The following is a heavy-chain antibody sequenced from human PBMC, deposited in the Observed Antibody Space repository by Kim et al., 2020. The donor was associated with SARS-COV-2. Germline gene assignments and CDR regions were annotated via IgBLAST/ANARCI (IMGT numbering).Heavy chain of an antibody. J-gene: IGHJ4*01. CDR1: GGSFSGYY. D-gene: IGHD2-2*01. Sequence: SETLSLTCAVYGGSFSGYYWSWIRQPPGKGLEWIGEINHSGSTNYNPSLKSRVTISVDTSKNQFSLKLSSVTAADTAVYYCARAAFPGYCSSTSCRDYWG. V-gene: IGHV4-34*01. CDR3: ARAAFPGYCSSTSCRDY. CDR2: INHSGST.